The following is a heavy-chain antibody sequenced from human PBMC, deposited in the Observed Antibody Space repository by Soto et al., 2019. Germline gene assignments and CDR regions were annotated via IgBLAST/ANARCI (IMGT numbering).Heavy chain of an antibody. D-gene: IGHD2-2*01. CDR3: ASYIVVVPAAIALYYYSGIYV. CDR2: ISAYNGNT. J-gene: IGHJ6*02. Sequence: ASVKVSCKASGYTFTSYGISWVRQAPGQGLEWMGWISAYNGNTNYAQKLQGRVTMTTDTSTSTAYMELRSLRSDDTAVYYCASYIVVVPAAIALYYYSGIYVWGQ. V-gene: IGHV1-18*04. CDR1: GYTFTSYG.